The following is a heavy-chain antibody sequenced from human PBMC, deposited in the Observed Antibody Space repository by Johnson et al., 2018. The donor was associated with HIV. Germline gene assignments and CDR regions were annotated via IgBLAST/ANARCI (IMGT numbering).Heavy chain of an antibody. D-gene: IGHD3-16*01. V-gene: IGHV3-30*18. CDR1: GFTFSSYG. J-gene: IGHJ3*02. CDR2: ISFDGNLK. Sequence: QVQLVESGGGLVQPGGSLRLSCAASGFTFSSYGMHWVRQAPGKGPEWVAVISFDGNLKKYADSVKGRFTISRDNSKNPLYLQMNSLRAEDTAVYYCAKVRKGGDAFDIWGQGTMVTVSS. CDR3: AKVRKGGDAFDI.